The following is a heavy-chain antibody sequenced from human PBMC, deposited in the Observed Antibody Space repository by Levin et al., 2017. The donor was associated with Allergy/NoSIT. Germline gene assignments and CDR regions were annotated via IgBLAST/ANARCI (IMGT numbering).Heavy chain of an antibody. CDR3: VKDNFTNPRGAFDI. V-gene: IGHV3-64D*06. J-gene: IGHJ3*02. Sequence: GGSLRLSCSASGFTFGSYAMEWVRQAPGKGLEYVPAISSYGSGTYYADSVKGRFTISRDNSKNTLYLQMSSLRAEDTAVYYCVKDNFTNPRGAFDIWGQGTMVTVSS. D-gene: IGHD2-8*01. CDR1: GFTFGSYA. CDR2: ISSYGSGT.